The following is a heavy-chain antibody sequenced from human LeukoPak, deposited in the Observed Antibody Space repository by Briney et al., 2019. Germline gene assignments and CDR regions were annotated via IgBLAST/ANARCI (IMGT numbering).Heavy chain of an antibody. Sequence: ASVKVSCKASGYTFTSYGISWVRQAPGQGLEWMGWISAYNGNTNYAQKLQGRVTMTTDTSTSTAYMELRSLRSDDTAVYYWSKDFRGWSPWVGYWGQGTLGTRS. CDR3: SKDFRGWSPWVGY. CDR2: ISAYNGNT. D-gene: IGHD6-19*01. V-gene: IGHV1-18*01. J-gene: IGHJ4*02. CDR1: GYTFTSYG.